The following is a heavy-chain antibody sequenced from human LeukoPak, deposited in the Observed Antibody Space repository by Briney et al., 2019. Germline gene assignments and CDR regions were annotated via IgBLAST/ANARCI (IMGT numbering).Heavy chain of an antibody. CDR1: GFSFSNYY. CDR2: INGRGGII. V-gene: IGHV3-48*04. D-gene: IGHD2-21*01. J-gene: IGHJ4*02. CDR3: AREGDGSRYYFDY. Sequence: GGSLRLSCRASGFSFSNYYMNWVRQAPGKGLEWLSHINGRGGIINYADSVKGRFTISRDNARNSLDLHMSSLGAEDTAVYYCAREGDGSRYYFDYWGQGILVTVSS.